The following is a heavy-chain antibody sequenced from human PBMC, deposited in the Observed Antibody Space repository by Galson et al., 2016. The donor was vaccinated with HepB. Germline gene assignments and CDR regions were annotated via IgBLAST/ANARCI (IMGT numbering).Heavy chain of an antibody. J-gene: IGHJ4*02. D-gene: IGHD3-16*02. CDR2: VFFNDDK. CDR1: GLSLNTAGVC. Sequence: PALVKPTQTLTLTCSFSGLSLNTAGVCVGWIRQPPGKALEWLAVVFFNDDKYYSPSLKRRLTITGDTSKNQVVLKLTNLDPVDTGTYYCAVSPNYEYVWGSFRPDFWGQGMVVTVSS. V-gene: IGHV2-5*01. CDR3: AVSPNYEYVWGSFRPDF.